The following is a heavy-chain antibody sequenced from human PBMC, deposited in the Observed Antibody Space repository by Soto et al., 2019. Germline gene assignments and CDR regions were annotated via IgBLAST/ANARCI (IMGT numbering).Heavy chain of an antibody. CDR1: GGSISSGGYS. Sequence: PSETLSLTCAVSGGSISSGGYSWSWIRQPPGKGLEWIGYIYHSGSTYYNPSLKSRVTISVDRSKNQFSLKLSSVTAADTAVYYCARRLGYSYGPGVFDYWGQGTLVTVSS. J-gene: IGHJ4*02. V-gene: IGHV4-30-2*01. CDR3: ARRLGYSYGPGVFDY. CDR2: IYHSGST. D-gene: IGHD5-18*01.